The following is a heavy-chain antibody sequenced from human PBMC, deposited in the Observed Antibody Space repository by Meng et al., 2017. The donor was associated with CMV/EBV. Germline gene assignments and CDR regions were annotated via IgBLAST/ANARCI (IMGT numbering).Heavy chain of an antibody. V-gene: IGHV4-59*01. D-gene: IGHD6-13*01. Sequence: GSLRLSCTVSGGSISSYYWSWIRQPPGKGLEWIGHIYYSGSTNYNPSLKSRVTISVDTSKNQFSLKLSSVTAADTAVYYCARDLSSSWYGIDYWGQGTLVTVSS. J-gene: IGHJ4*02. CDR2: IYYSGST. CDR3: ARDLSSSWYGIDY. CDR1: GGSISSYY.